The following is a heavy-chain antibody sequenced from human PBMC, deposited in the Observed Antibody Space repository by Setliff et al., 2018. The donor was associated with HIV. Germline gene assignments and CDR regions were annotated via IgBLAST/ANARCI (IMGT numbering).Heavy chain of an antibody. Sequence: AAAVKVSYKASGGSFSSYGITLLRQAPGTGLEWMGGSTPLLDKTNYAQKFQGRVTSTTDESKNTVYMELISLRSDDTAVYYCATYHYYDCSAYYVDLYYLYYWCQGTLVTVSS. J-gene: IGHJ4*02. V-gene: IGHV1-69*05. D-gene: IGHD3-22*01. CDR2: STPLLDKT. CDR1: GGSFSSYG. CDR3: ATYHYYDCSAYYVDLYYLYY.